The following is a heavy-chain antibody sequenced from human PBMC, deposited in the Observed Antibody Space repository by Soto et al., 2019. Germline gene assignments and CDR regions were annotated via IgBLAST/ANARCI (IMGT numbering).Heavy chain of an antibody. D-gene: IGHD2-2*01. Sequence: SVKVSCQASGGTFSSYAIRWVRQAPGQGLEWMGGIIPIFGTANYAQKFQGRVTITADESTSTAYMELSSLRSEDTAVYYCALSSSIVVVPAAIYYYYGMDVWGQGTTVTVSS. J-gene: IGHJ6*02. V-gene: IGHV1-69*13. CDR2: IIPIFGTA. CDR1: GGTFSSYA. CDR3: ALSSSIVVVPAAIYYYYGMDV.